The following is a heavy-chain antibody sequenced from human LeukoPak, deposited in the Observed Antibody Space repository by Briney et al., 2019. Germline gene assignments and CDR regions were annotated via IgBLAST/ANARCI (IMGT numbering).Heavy chain of an antibody. V-gene: IGHV1-2*02. CDR1: GYTFTDCF. CDR2: LNPVTGDT. J-gene: IGHJ4*02. Sequence: ASVKVSFKASGYTFTDCFIHWVRQAPGRGLEWMGWLNPVTGDTNYTQKFQGRLTVTRVTSMTTAYMALSSLMSDDTAVYYCAREICGGGRCHQAFDYWGQGSLLTVSS. CDR3: AREICGGGRCHQAFDY. D-gene: IGHD2-15*01.